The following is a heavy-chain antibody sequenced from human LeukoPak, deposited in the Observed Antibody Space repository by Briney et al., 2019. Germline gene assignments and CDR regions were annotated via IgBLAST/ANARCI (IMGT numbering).Heavy chain of an antibody. CDR3: ACNGDSSWGSFDY. D-gene: IGHD6-13*01. CDR2: IYHSGST. CDR1: GYSISSGYY. J-gene: IGHJ4*02. V-gene: IGHV4-38-2*02. Sequence: SETLSLTCTVSGYSISSGYYWGWIRQPPGKGLEWIGSIYHSGSTYYNPSLKSRVTISVDTSKNQLSLKLSSVTAADTAVYYCACNGDSSWGSFDYWGQGTLVTVSS.